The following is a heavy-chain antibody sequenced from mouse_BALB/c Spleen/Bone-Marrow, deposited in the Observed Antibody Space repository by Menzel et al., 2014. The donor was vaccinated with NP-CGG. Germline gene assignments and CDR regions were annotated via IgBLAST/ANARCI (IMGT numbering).Heavy chain of an antibody. V-gene: IGHV3-8*02. CDR2: ISYSGRT. Sequence: VQLQQSGPSLVKPSQTLSLTCSVTGDSITSGYWNWIRKFPGNKLEYMGYISYSGRTYYNPSLKSRISITRDTSKNQYYLQVNSVTTEDTATYYCARAGYRYDVGYAMDYWGQGTSVTVSS. D-gene: IGHD2-14*01. J-gene: IGHJ4*01. CDR3: ARAGYRYDVGYAMDY. CDR1: GDSITSGY.